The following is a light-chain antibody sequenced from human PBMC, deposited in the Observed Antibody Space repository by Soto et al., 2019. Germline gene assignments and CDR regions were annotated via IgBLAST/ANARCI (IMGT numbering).Light chain of an antibody. CDR3: SSYTSTSTLV. V-gene: IGLV2-14*01. CDR2: EVS. J-gene: IGLJ2*01. CDR1: SSDVGGYNHH. Sequence: QSALTQPASVSGSPGQSITISCTGTSSDVGGYNHHVSWYQQHPGKAPKVMIYEVSNRPSGVPDRFSGSKSGNTASLTISGLQAEDEADYYCSSYTSTSTLVFGGGTKVTVL.